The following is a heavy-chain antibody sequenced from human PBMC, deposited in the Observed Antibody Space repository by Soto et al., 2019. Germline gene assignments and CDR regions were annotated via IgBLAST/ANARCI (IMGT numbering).Heavy chain of an antibody. CDR2: IYYSGST. V-gene: IGHV4-61*01. J-gene: IGHJ4*02. CDR3: ARWDDYGDYGYNY. D-gene: IGHD4-17*01. CDR1: GGSVSSGSYY. Sequence: WETLSLTCTVSGGSVSSGSYYWSWIRQPPGKGLEWIGYIYYSGSTNYNPSLKSRVTISVDTSKNQFSMKLSSVTAADTAVYYCARWDDYGDYGYNYWGQGTMVTVYS.